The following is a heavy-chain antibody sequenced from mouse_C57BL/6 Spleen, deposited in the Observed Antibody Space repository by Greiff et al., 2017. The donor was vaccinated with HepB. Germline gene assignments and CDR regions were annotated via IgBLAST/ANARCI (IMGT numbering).Heavy chain of an antibody. V-gene: IGHV5-6*01. D-gene: IGHD1-1*01. CDR2: ISSGGSYT. Sequence: EVKLMESGGDLVKPGGSLKLSCAASGFTFSSYGMSWVRQTPDKRLEWVATISSGGSYTYYPDSVKGRFTISRDNAKNTLYLQMSSLKSEDTAMYYCARPTVVSYWYFDVWGTGTTVTVSS. CDR3: ARPTVVSYWYFDV. J-gene: IGHJ1*03. CDR1: GFTFSSYG.